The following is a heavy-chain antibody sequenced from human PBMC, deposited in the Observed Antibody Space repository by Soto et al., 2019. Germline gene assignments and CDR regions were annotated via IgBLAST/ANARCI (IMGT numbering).Heavy chain of an antibody. Sequence: ASVKVSCKASGNTFNNFGVTWVRQAPGQGLEWMGWISAYTDDPNYAQKFQGRVTMTIDTSMSTAYLDLRSLTSDDTAVYYCARVIPGAEAWFDPWGQGTLVTVSS. V-gene: IGHV1-18*01. CDR1: GNTFNNFG. J-gene: IGHJ5*02. CDR2: ISAYTDDP. CDR3: ARVIPGAEAWFDP. D-gene: IGHD2-2*01.